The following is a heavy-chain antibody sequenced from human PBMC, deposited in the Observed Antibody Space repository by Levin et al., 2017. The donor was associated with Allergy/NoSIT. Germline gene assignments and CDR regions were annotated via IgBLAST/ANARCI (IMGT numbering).Heavy chain of an antibody. Sequence: GGSLRLSCVASGFTFTSYAMTWVRQAPGKGLEWVSGIVGSGTITYYADSVKGRFSISRDNSKNMLYLQMNSLRAEDTAVYYCAKDKAFGVIAQLDYWGQGTVVTVSS. V-gene: IGHV3-23*01. CDR2: IVGSGTIT. J-gene: IGHJ4*02. D-gene: IGHD3-3*01. CDR3: AKDKAFGVIAQLDY. CDR1: GFTFTSYA.